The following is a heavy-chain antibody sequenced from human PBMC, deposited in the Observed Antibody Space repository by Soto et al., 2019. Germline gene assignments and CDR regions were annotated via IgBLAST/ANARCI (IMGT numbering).Heavy chain of an antibody. CDR2: IYSGGST. V-gene: IGHV3-66*01. D-gene: IGHD2-2*01. J-gene: IGHJ4*02. CDR3: ARDQYCSSTSCYDG. CDR1: RFTVSSNY. Sequence: EVQLVESGGGLVQPGGSLRLSCAASRFTVSSNYMSWVRQAPGKGLEWVSVIYSGGSTYYADSVKGRFTISRDNSKNTLYLQMNSLRAEDTAVYYCARDQYCSSTSCYDGWGQGTLVTVSS.